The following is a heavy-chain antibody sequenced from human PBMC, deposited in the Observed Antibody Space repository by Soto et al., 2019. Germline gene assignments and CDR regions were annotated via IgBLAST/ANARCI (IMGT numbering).Heavy chain of an antibody. CDR3: ASEGGDLGTRFDP. CDR1: GGSISSVGYY. D-gene: IGHD3-16*01. J-gene: IGHJ5*02. V-gene: IGHV4-31*03. Sequence: QVQLQESGPGLVKPSQTLSLTCTVSGGSISSVGYYWNWIRQHPGKDLEWVGYISYSGITHHNPALKSRLFISVDTSKNQFAVKLSSVTAADTAVYYCASEGGDLGTRFDPWGQGTLVTVSS. CDR2: ISYSGIT.